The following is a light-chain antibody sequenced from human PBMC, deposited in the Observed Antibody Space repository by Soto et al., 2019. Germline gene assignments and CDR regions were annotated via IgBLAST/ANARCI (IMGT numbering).Light chain of an antibody. Sequence: DIQMTQSPSTLSASVGDRVTITCRASQSISSWLAWYQQKPGKAPKLLIYKASSLESGVPSRFSGSGSGAEFTLTISSLQPDDFATYYCQQYNSYPYTFGQGTKLEIK. J-gene: IGKJ2*01. CDR3: QQYNSYPYT. CDR1: QSISSW. CDR2: KAS. V-gene: IGKV1-5*03.